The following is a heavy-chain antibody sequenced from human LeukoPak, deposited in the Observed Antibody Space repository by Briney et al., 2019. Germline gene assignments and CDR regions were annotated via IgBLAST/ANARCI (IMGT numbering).Heavy chain of an antibody. Sequence: GGSLRLSCAASGLRFSDYYVSWIRRAPGKGLQWVSYISSGGDIMHYADSVKGRFTSSRDNAKNSGYLEMNSLGAEDTAVYYCATNLIGAGEYFQQWGQGTLVTVSS. V-gene: IGHV3-11*01. J-gene: IGHJ1*01. CDR1: GLRFSDYY. D-gene: IGHD2/OR15-2a*01. CDR3: ATNLIGAGEYFQQ. CDR2: ISSGGDIM.